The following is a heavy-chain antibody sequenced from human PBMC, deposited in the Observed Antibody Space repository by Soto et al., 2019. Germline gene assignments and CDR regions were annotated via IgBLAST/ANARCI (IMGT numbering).Heavy chain of an antibody. V-gene: IGHV1-2*02. J-gene: IGHJ6*02. CDR1: GYTFTGYY. D-gene: IGHD2-2*01. CDR3: ARERYQVISDGMDV. Sequence: ASVKVSCKASGYTFTGYYVHWVREAPGQGLVWMGWINPETGGTSYAQKFQGRVTLSRDTSINTAYLELSRLRFDDAAVYFCARERYQVISDGMDVWGQGTTVTVSS. CDR2: INPETGGT.